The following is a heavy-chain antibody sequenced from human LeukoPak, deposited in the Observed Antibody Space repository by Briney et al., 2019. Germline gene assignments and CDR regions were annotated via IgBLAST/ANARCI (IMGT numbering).Heavy chain of an antibody. V-gene: IGHV3-48*03. J-gene: IGHJ4*02. CDR2: ISSSGSTI. Sequence: GGSLRLSCAASGFTFSSYEMNWVRQAPGKGLEWVSYISSSGSTIYYADSVKGRFTISRDNAKNSLYLQMNSLRAEDTAVYYCARGPRYSSSWYVYWGQGTLVTVSS. CDR1: GFTFSSYE. CDR3: ARGPRYSSSWYVY. D-gene: IGHD6-13*01.